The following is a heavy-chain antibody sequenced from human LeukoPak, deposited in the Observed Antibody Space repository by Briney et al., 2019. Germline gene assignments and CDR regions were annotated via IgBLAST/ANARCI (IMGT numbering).Heavy chain of an antibody. J-gene: IGHJ3*02. CDR2: ISYDGSNK. CDR3: ARDYSNRSPDAFDI. Sequence: PGGSLRLSCEASGFTFSSYAMHWVRQAPGKGLEWVAVISYDGSNKYYADSVKGRFTISRDNSKNTLYLQMNSLRAEDTAVYYCARDYSNRSPDAFDIWGQGTMVTVSS. D-gene: IGHD4-11*01. V-gene: IGHV3-30-3*01. CDR1: GFTFSSYA.